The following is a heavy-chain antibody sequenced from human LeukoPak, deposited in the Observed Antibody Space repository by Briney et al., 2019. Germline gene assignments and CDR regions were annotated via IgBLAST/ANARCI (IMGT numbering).Heavy chain of an antibody. CDR3: ARAPYNSKYYITD. D-gene: IGHD4-11*01. J-gene: IGHJ4*02. V-gene: IGHV4-4*07. Sequence: SETLSLTCTVSGGSISSYYWSWIRQPAGKGLEWIGRIYTSGSTNYDPSLKSRVTISVDTSKNRFSLNLTSLTAADTAIYYCARAPYNSKYYITDWGRGTLVTVSS. CDR2: IYTSGST. CDR1: GGSISSYY.